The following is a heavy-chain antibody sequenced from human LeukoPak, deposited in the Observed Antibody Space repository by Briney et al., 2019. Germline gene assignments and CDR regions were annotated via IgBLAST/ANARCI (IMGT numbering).Heavy chain of an antibody. J-gene: IGHJ4*02. Sequence: PGGSLRLSCAASGFTFISYAMSWVRQAPGKGLEWVSAISGSGGGTYYADSVKGRFTISRDNSKNTLYLQMNSLRAADTAVYYCAKDPRDGYKRVDYWGQGTLVTVSS. CDR1: GFTFISYA. CDR2: ISGSGGGT. V-gene: IGHV3-23*01. D-gene: IGHD5-24*01. CDR3: AKDPRDGYKRVDY.